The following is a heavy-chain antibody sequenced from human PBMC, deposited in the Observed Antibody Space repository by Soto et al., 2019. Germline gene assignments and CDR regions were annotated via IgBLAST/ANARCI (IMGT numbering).Heavy chain of an antibody. Sequence: ASVKVSCKASGYTFTGYYMHWVRQAPGQGLEWMGWINPNSGGTNYAQKFQGRVTMTRDTSISTAYMELSRLRSDDTAVYYCARGALPAWELGGSVYFDYWGQGTLVTVSS. CDR2: INPNSGGT. CDR1: GYTFTGYY. J-gene: IGHJ4*02. V-gene: IGHV1-2*02. D-gene: IGHD1-26*01. CDR3: ARGALPAWELGGSVYFDY.